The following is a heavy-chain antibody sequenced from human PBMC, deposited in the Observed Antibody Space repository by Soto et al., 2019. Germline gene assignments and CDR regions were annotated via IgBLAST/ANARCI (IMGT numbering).Heavy chain of an antibody. CDR1: VVSISGSY. CDR2: VYYTGST. J-gene: IGHJ4*02. Sequence: SETLSLTCSFSVVSISGSYWSCIRHSPGKGLEWLGYVYYTGSTNYSPSLRSRVSISVDTSKNEFSLRLSSVTAADTAVYFCARSVPVNGAHIDGWGQG. D-gene: IGHD2-8*01. V-gene: IGHV4-59*01. CDR3: ARSVPVNGAHIDG.